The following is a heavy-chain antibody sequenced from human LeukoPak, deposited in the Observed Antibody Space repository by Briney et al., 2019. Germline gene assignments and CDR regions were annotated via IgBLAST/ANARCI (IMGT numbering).Heavy chain of an antibody. D-gene: IGHD2-21*02. J-gene: IGHJ4*02. Sequence: GGSLTLSCAASGFTFDDYTMYWVRQAPGKGLEWVSLISWDGGTTYYADSVKGRFTISRDNSKNSLYLQMNSLRIEDTALYYCAKGMVVSAALDYWGQGTLVTVSS. CDR2: ISWDGGTT. V-gene: IGHV3-43*01. CDR3: AKGMVVSAALDY. CDR1: GFTFDDYT.